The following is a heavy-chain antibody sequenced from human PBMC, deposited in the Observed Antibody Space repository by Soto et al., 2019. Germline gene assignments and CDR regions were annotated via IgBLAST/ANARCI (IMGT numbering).Heavy chain of an antibody. J-gene: IGHJ4*02. CDR1: GGSVSSGSYY. CDR3: ARVGWEDDSSGSFDY. D-gene: IGHD3-22*01. CDR2: IYHSGST. Sequence: QVQLQESGPGLVKPSETLSLTCTVSGGSVSSGSYYWSWIRQPPGKGLEWIGYIYHSGSTNYNPSLKSRVTISVDTSKNQFSLKLSSVTAADTAVYYCARVGWEDDSSGSFDYWGQGTLVTVSS. V-gene: IGHV4-61*01.